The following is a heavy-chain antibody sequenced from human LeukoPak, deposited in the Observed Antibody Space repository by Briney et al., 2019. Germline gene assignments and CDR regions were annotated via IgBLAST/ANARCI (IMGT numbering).Heavy chain of an antibody. CDR3: ARVITPSWGRISSSWYNTGNYYYYYYMDV. J-gene: IGHJ6*03. Sequence: SQTLSLTCAISGDSVSSNSAAWNWIRQSPSRGLEWLGRTYYRSKWYSDYAVSVKSRITINPDTSKNQFSLQLNSVTAADTAVYYCARVITPSWGRISSSWYNTGNYYYYYYMDVWGKGTTVTVSS. CDR2: TYYRSKWYS. CDR1: GDSVSSNSAA. V-gene: IGHV6-1*01. D-gene: IGHD6-13*01.